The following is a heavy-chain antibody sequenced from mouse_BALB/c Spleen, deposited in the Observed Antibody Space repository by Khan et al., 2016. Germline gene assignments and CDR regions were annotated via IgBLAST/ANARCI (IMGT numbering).Heavy chain of an antibody. CDR3: ARSLLRLYYFDC. CDR1: GYSITSDYA. V-gene: IGHV3-2*02. J-gene: IGHJ2*01. CDR2: ISYSGST. Sequence: EVKLLESGPGLVKPSQSLSLTCTVTGYSITSDYAWNWIRQFPGNKLEWMGYISYSGSTSYNPSLKSRISITRDTSKNQFFLQLNSVTTEDTATXCCARSLLRLYYFDCWGQGTTLTVSS. D-gene: IGHD1-2*01.